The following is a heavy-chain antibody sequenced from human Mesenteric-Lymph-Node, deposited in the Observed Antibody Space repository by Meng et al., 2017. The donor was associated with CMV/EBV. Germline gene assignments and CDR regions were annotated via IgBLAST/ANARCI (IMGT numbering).Heavy chain of an antibody. V-gene: IGHV1-8*03. CDR3: ARGRPLLLWFGDPKDNWFDP. CDR2: MNPNNGNT. D-gene: IGHD3-10*01. CDR1: GGTFSSYA. J-gene: IGHJ5*02. Sequence: ASVKVSCKASGGTFSSYAINWVRQAPGQGLEWMGWMNPNNGNTGYAQKFQGRVTISRNTSISTAYMELSSLRSEDTAVYYCARGRPLLLWFGDPKDNWFDPWGQGTLVTVSS.